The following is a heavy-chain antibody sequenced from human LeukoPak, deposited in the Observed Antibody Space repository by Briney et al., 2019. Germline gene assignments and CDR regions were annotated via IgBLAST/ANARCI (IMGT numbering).Heavy chain of an antibody. CDR1: GFTFSSYA. Sequence: GGSLRLSCAASGFTFSSYAMSWVRQAPGKGLEWVSGISGSGGTTYHAESVKGRFTISRDNSKNTVYLQMNSLRAEDTAVYYCAKDGRYCSGGSCYSGDFSYYMDVWGKGTKVTVSS. CDR3: AKDGRYCSGGSCYSGDFSYYMDV. J-gene: IGHJ6*03. CDR2: ISGSGGTT. V-gene: IGHV3-23*01. D-gene: IGHD2-15*01.